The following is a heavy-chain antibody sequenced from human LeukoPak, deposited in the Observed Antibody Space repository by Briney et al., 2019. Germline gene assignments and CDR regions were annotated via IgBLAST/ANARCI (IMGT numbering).Heavy chain of an antibody. J-gene: IGHJ3*02. D-gene: IGHD6-19*01. CDR3: ATGVYRQWLVRI. CDR1: GYTLTELS. V-gene: IGHV1-24*01. CDR2: FDPEDGET. Sequence: GASVKVSCKVSGYTLTELSMHWVRQAPGKGLEWMGGFDPEDGETIYAQKFQGRVTMTEDTSTDTAYMELSSLRSEDTAVYYCATGVYRQWLVRIWGQGTMVTVSS.